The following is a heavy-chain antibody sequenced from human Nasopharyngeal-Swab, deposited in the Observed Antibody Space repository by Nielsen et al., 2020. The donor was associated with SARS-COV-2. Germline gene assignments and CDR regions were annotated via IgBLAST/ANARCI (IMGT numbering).Heavy chain of an antibody. J-gene: IGHJ6*02. CDR3: ARDQYYDSSGYYYYGMDV. D-gene: IGHD3-22*01. Sequence: GESLKISCAASGFTFSIYSMNWVRQAPGKGLEWVSYITSSSNTIDYAHSVKGRFTISRDNAKNSLYLQMNSLRDEDTAVYYCARDQYYDSSGYYYYGMDVWGQGTTVTVSS. CDR2: ITSSSNTI. V-gene: IGHV3-48*02. CDR1: GFTFSIYS.